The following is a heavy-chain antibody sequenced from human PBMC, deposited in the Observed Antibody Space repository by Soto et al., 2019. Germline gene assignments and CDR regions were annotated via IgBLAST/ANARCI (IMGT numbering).Heavy chain of an antibody. Sequence: GGSLRLSCAASGFTFSSFAMHWVRQPPGMGLEWVAVIWYDGSNKYYADSVKGRFTISRDNSKNTLYLQMNSLRAEDTAVYYCARDSSKGAVAGLTDAFDIWGQGTLVTVSS. V-gene: IGHV3-33*08. J-gene: IGHJ3*02. CDR3: ARDSSKGAVAGLTDAFDI. CDR1: GFTFSSFA. CDR2: IWYDGSNK. D-gene: IGHD6-19*01.